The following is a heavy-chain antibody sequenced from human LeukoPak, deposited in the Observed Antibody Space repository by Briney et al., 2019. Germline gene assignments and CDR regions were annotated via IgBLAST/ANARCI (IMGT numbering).Heavy chain of an antibody. CDR3: ARDRITISPGAFDI. D-gene: IGHD3-9*01. V-gene: IGHV4-61*01. Sequence: SETLSLTCTVSGGSVSSGSYYWSWIRQPPGKGLEWIGYIYYSGSTNYNPSLKSRVTISVDTSKNQFSLKLSSVTAADTAVYYCARDRITISPGAFDIWGQGTMVAVSS. J-gene: IGHJ3*02. CDR2: IYYSGST. CDR1: GGSVSSGSYY.